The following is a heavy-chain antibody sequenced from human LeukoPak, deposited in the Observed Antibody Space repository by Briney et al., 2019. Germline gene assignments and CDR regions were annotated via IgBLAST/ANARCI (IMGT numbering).Heavy chain of an antibody. J-gene: IGHJ4*02. CDR3: ASLIVGATTGVDY. Sequence: ASVKVSCKASGYTFTGYHMHWVRQAPGQGLEWMGWINPNSGGTNYAQKFQGRVTMTRDTSISTAYMELSRLRSDDTAVYYCASLIVGATTGVDYWGQGTLVTVSS. V-gene: IGHV1-2*02. CDR2: INPNSGGT. CDR1: GYTFTGYH. D-gene: IGHD1-26*01.